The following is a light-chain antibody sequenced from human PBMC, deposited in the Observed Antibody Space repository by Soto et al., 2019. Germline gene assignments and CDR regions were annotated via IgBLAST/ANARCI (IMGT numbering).Light chain of an antibody. CDR3: SSYTSSTTLGAV. CDR1: SSDVGGYNY. CDR2: DVS. Sequence: QPVLTQPASVSGSPEQSITISCTGTSSDVGGYNYVSWYQQHPGKAPKLMIYDVSNRPSGVSNRFSGSKSGNTASLTISGLQAEDEADYYCSSYTSSTTLGAVFGGGTKLTVL. J-gene: IGLJ2*01. V-gene: IGLV2-14*01.